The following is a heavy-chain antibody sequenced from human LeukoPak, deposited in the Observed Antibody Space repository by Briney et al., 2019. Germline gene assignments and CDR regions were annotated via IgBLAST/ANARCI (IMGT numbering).Heavy chain of an antibody. V-gene: IGHV1-18*04. CDR1: GYTFTSYG. CDR2: ISAYNGNT. D-gene: IGHD6-19*01. CDR3: ARVIAVAGIFAFDI. J-gene: IGHJ3*02. Sequence: DSVKVSCKASGYTFTSYGISWVRQAPGQGLEWMGWISAYNGNTNYAQNLQGRVTMTTDTSTSTAYMELRSLRSDDTAVYYCARVIAVAGIFAFDIWGQGTMVTVSS.